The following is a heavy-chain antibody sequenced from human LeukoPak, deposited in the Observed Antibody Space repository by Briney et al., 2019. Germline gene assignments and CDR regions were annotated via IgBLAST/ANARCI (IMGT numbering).Heavy chain of an antibody. CDR2: ISWNSGSI. CDR1: GFTFDDYA. CDR3: AKDYYDSSGHRDGYYYYMDV. V-gene: IGHV3-9*01. D-gene: IGHD3-22*01. Sequence: GGSLRLSCAASGFTFDDYAMHWVRQAPGKGLEWVSGISWNSGSIGYAHSVKGRFTISRDNAKTSLYLQMNSLRAEDTALYYCAKDYYDSSGHRDGYYYYMDVWGKGTTVTVSS. J-gene: IGHJ6*03.